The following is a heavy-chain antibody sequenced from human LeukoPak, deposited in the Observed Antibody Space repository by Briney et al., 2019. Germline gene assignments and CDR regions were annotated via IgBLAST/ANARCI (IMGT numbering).Heavy chain of an antibody. CDR1: GGSFSGYY. V-gene: IGHV4-34*01. D-gene: IGHD2-2*01. CDR3: ARISRNRVVPAVDWYFDL. J-gene: IGHJ2*01. CDR2: INHSGST. Sequence: PSETLSLTCAVYGGSFSGYYWSWIRQPPGKGLEWIGEINHSGSTNYNPSLKSRVTISVDTSKNQFSLKLSSVTAADTAVYYCARISRNRVVPAVDWYFDLWGRGTLVTVSS.